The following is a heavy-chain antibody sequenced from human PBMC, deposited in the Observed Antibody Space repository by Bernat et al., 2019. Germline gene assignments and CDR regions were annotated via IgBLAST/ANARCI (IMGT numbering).Heavy chain of an antibody. CDR1: GFTFSSYG. D-gene: IGHD4-11*01. CDR3: GRARTVTNFYFDY. CDR2: IWYDGSNK. V-gene: IGHV3-33*01. Sequence: QVQLVESGGGVVQPGRSLRLSCAASGFTFSSYGMHWVRQAPGKGLEWVVVIWYDGSNKYCADSVKGRFTIARDNSKNTQYLQMNSLRAEGTAVYYCGRARTVTNFYFDYWGEGTLVTVSS. J-gene: IGHJ4*02.